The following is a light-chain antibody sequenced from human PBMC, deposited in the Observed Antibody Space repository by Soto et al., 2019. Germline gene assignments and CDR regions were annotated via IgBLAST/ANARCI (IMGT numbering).Light chain of an antibody. CDR2: DAS. J-gene: IGKJ5*01. CDR3: QQYDNLIT. CDR1: QDISNY. V-gene: IGKV1-33*01. Sequence: DIHMTQSPSSLSASVGDRFTITCQASQDISNYLNWYQQKPGKAPKLLIYDASNLETGVPSRFSGSGSGTDFTFTISSLQPEDIATYYCQQYDNLITFGQGTRLEIK.